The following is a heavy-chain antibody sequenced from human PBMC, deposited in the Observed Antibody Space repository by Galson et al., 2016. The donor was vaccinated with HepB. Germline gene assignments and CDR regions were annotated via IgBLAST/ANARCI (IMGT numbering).Heavy chain of an antibody. D-gene: IGHD3-16*01. CDR3: TRGTFGGIGTDF. CDR1: GYTFPSYG. J-gene: IGHJ4*02. Sequence: QSGAEVKKPGASVKVSCKASGYTFPSYGITWVRQAPGQGLDWMGIINPRDAKTTYEQNFQGRINMTTDTSTSTVYMELNSLTFEDTAVYFCTRGTFGGIGTDFWGQGTLVTVSS. CDR2: INPRDAKT. V-gene: IGHV1-46*01.